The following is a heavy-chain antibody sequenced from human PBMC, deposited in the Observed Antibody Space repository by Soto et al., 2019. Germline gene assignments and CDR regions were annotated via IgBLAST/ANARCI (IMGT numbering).Heavy chain of an antibody. D-gene: IGHD3-10*01. V-gene: IGHV1-69*19. CDR1: GGTFNTYA. CDR3: AREVQVHTPAFVY. J-gene: IGHJ4*02. CDR2: ISPMFGAA. Sequence: QVQLVQSGAEMKKPGSSVKVSCQSSGGTFNTYAMNWVRQAPGQGPEWMGDISPMFGAANYAPKFQGRVTCTADESTGTSYMQLRSLTAEDTALYFCAREVQVHTPAFVYWGQGTLVTVSS.